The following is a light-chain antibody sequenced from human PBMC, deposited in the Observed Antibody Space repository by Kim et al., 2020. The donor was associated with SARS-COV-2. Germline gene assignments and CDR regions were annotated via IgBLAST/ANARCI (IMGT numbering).Light chain of an antibody. J-gene: IGKJ4*01. CDR2: ETS. Sequence: PGERATLACRGSQSVGNSLAGFQQKQGQAPRLLIFETSDRATGIPDRFSGSGSGTAFTLTISSLEPEDFAVYYCQQRYNWPLTFGGGTKVDIK. CDR1: QSVGNS. CDR3: QQRYNWPLT. V-gene: IGKV3-11*01.